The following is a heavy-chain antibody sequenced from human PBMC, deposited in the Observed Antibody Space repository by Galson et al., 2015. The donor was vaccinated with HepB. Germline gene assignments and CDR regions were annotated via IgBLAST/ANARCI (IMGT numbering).Heavy chain of an antibody. V-gene: IGHV3-11*01. CDR1: GFTFSDYY. Sequence: SLRLSCAASGFTFSDYYMSWIRQAPGKGLEWVSYISSSGSTIYYADSVKGRFTISRDNAKNSLYLQMNSLRAEDTAVYYCARDTPPLFFIAAAGDGYMDVWGKGTTVTVSS. J-gene: IGHJ6*03. CDR3: ARDTPPLFFIAAAGDGYMDV. D-gene: IGHD6-13*01. CDR2: ISSSGSTI.